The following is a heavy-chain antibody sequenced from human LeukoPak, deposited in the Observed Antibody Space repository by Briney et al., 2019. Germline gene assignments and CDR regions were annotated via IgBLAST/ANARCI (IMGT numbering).Heavy chain of an antibody. J-gene: IGHJ4*02. CDR3: ARDRSTKYYYDSSGYYFDY. CDR1: GGTFSSYA. CDR2: IIPIFGIA. Sequence: ASVKVSCKASGGTFSSYAISWVRQAPGQGLEWMRRIIPIFGIANYAQKFQGRVTITADKSTSTAYMELSSLRSEDTAVYYCARDRSTKYYYDSSGYYFDYWGQGTLVTVSS. D-gene: IGHD3-22*01. V-gene: IGHV1-69*04.